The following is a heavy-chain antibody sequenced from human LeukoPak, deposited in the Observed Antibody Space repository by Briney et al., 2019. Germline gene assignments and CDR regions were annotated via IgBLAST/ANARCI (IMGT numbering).Heavy chain of an antibody. CDR1: GFTFSSYA. D-gene: IGHD6-19*01. CDR3: AKDHSSGWYVLYYFDY. J-gene: IGHJ4*02. V-gene: IGHV3-23*01. Sequence: PGGSLRLSCAASGFTFSSYAMSWVRQAPGKGLEWVSAISGSGGSTYYADSVKGRFTISRDNSKNTLYLQMNSLRAEDTAVYYCAKDHSSGWYVLYYFDYWGQGTLVTVSS. CDR2: ISGSGGST.